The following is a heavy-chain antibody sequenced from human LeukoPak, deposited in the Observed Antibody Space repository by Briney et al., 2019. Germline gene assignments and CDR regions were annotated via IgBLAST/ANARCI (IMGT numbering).Heavy chain of an antibody. Sequence: GGSLRLSCAASGFTFSSYAMSWVRQAPGKGLEWGSAISGSGGSTYHADSVKGRFAISRDNSKNTLYLQMNSLRAEDTAVYYCALYCSSTSCPNYGGQGTLVTVSS. CDR3: ALYCSSTSCPNY. J-gene: IGHJ4*02. CDR1: GFTFSSYA. D-gene: IGHD2-2*01. CDR2: ISGSGGST. V-gene: IGHV3-23*01.